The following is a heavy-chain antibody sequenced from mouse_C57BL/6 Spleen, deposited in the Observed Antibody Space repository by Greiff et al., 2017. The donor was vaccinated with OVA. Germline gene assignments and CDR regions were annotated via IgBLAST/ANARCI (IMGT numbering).Heavy chain of an antibody. CDR2: INPGSGGT. Sequence: QVQLQQSGAELVRPGTSVKVSCKASGYAFTNYLIEWVKQRPGQGLEWIGVINPGSGGTNYNEKFKGKATLTADKSSSTAYMQLSSLTSEDSAVYFCARAGDRSRGWFAYWGQGTLVTVSA. CDR1: GYAFTNYL. D-gene: IGHD1-1*01. V-gene: IGHV1-54*01. J-gene: IGHJ3*01. CDR3: ARAGDRSRGWFAY.